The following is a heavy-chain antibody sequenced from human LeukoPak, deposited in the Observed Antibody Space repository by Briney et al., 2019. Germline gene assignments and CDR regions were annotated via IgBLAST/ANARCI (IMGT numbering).Heavy chain of an antibody. Sequence: GGSLRLSCAASGFTFSSYFMNWVRQSPGKGLEWISYLSSDTTNKYYADSVKGRFTISRDNAKNSLYLQLNSLRDEDTAVYYCAREVESQGFFDYWGQGALVTVSS. D-gene: IGHD1-1*01. CDR3: AREVESQGFFDY. CDR1: GFTFSSYF. J-gene: IGHJ4*02. V-gene: IGHV3-48*02. CDR2: LSSDTTNK.